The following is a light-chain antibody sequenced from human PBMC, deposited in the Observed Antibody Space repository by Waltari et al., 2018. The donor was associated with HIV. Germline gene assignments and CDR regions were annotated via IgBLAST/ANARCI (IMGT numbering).Light chain of an antibody. CDR2: DAS. CDR3: QQRSNWGLT. J-gene: IGKJ4*01. V-gene: IGKV3-11*01. CDR1: QSVSSY. Sequence: EIVLTQSPGTLSLSPGERATLSCRASQSVSSYLAWYQQKPGQAPRPLIYDASNRATGIPARFSGSGSGTDFTLTISSLEPEDFAVYYCQQRSNWGLTFGGGTKVEIK.